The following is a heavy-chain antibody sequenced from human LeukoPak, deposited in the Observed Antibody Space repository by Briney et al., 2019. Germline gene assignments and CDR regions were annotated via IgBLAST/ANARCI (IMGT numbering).Heavy chain of an antibody. CDR2: ISSSSIYI. Sequence: PGGSLRLSCAASGFTFSSYSMNWVRQAPGKGLEWVSSISSSSIYINYADSVKGRFTISRDNAKNSLYLQMNSLRAEDTAVYYCARVASGSYEGGYAFDIWGQGTMVTVSS. CDR1: GFTFSSYS. V-gene: IGHV3-21*01. D-gene: IGHD1-26*01. CDR3: ARVASGSYEGGYAFDI. J-gene: IGHJ3*02.